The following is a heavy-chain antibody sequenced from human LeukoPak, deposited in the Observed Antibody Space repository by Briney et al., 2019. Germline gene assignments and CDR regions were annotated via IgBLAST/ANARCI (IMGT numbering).Heavy chain of an antibody. CDR2: IWYDGSNK. J-gene: IGHJ4*02. CDR3: ARDRAIVVATITYFDY. Sequence: PGRSLRLSCAASGFTFSNYGMHGVRQAPGKGLERVAVIWYDGSNKYYADSQRGRFTISSDNSKNTLYLQMNSLRAEDMAVYYCARDRAIVVATITYFDYWGQGTLVTVSS. V-gene: IGHV3-33*01. D-gene: IGHD5-12*01. CDR1: GFTFSNYG.